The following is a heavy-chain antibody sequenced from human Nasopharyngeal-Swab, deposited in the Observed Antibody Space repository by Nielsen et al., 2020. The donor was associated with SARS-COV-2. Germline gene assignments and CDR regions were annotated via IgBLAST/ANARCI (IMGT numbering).Heavy chain of an antibody. V-gene: IGHV3-23*01. CDR3: AKDRRVEPTRWYFDY. D-gene: IGHD1-1*01. CDR2: ITSSGEKT. J-gene: IGHJ4*02. CDR1: GDSISSSHW. Sequence: ETLSLTCAVSGDSISSSHWWSWVRQAPGKGLEWVSSITSSGEKTDYADSVKGRFTISRDNSKNTLYLQMSSLGAEDTAVYYCAKDRRVEPTRWYFDYWGQGTLVTVSS.